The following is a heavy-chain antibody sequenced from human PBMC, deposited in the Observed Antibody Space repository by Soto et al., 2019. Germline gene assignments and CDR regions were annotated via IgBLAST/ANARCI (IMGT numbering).Heavy chain of an antibody. Sequence: LRLSCAASGFTFSSYEMTWVRQAPGKGLEWVSYISSSGSAIYYADSVKGRFTISRDNAKNSLYLQMNSLRAEDTAIYYCARFRYSYGSDYWGQGTLVTVSS. CDR3: ARFRYSYGSDY. V-gene: IGHV3-48*03. J-gene: IGHJ4*02. CDR1: GFTFSSYE. D-gene: IGHD5-18*01. CDR2: ISSSGSAI.